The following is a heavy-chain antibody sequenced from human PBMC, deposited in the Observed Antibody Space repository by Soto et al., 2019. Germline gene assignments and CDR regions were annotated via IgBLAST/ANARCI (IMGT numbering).Heavy chain of an antibody. J-gene: IGHJ5*02. CDR2: IDPSDSHI. V-gene: IGHV5-10-1*03. D-gene: IGHD1-26*01. CDR1: GYSFTTYW. CDR3: ARALSIDGDWFDP. Sequence: EVQLVQSGAEVKKPGESLRISCKGSGYSFTTYWITWVRQMPGKGLEWMGTIDPSDSHIKYSPSFQGHVTISTDKSINTAYLQWTSLKASDTSIYYCARALSIDGDWFDPWGQGTLVTVSS.